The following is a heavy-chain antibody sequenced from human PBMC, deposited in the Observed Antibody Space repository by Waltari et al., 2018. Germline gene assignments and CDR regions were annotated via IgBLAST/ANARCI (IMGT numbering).Heavy chain of an antibody. CDR2: IYYNGKT. CDR3: ARVGTTGNSPFDF. V-gene: IGHV4-59*04. CDR1: GGSVNYFS. D-gene: IGHD1-7*01. J-gene: IGHJ4*02. Sequence: QVQLQESGPGRVKPSETLSLSCAVSGGSVNYFSWSWIRQSPGRGLEWIGYIYYNGKTACSPSLQSRVTMSLDTSKNQFALGLTSVTAADTAVYYCARVGTTGNSPFDFWGQGTLVIVSS.